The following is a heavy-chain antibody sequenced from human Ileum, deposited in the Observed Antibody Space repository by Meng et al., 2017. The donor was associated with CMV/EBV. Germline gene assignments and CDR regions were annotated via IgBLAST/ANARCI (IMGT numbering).Heavy chain of an antibody. D-gene: IGHD3-10*01. V-gene: IGHV4-59*01. Sequence: SETLSLTCTVSGGSISSYYWSWIRQPPGKGLEWIGYIYYSGSTNYNPALKSRVTISVNTSKNQFSLKLSSVTAADTAGYYCATRSLNGAQSDYWGQGTPVTVSS. CDR3: ATRSLNGAQSDY. CDR1: GGSISSYY. J-gene: IGHJ4*02. CDR2: IYYSGST.